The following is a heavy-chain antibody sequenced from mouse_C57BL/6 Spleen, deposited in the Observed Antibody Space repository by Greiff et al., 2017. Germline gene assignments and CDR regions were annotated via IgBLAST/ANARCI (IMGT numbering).Heavy chain of an antibody. Sequence: EVKLVESGGDLVKPGGSLKLSCAASGFTFSSYGMSWVRQTPDKRLEWVATISSGGSYTYYPDSVKGRFTISRDNAKNTLYLQMSSLKPEDTAMYYCARPHITTVNYFDYWGQGTTLTVSS. CDR1: GFTFSSYG. J-gene: IGHJ2*01. CDR2: ISSGGSYT. CDR3: ARPHITTVNYFDY. D-gene: IGHD1-1*01. V-gene: IGHV5-6*01.